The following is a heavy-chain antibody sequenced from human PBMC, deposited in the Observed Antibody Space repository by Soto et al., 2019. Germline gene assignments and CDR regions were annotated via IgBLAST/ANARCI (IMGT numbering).Heavy chain of an antibody. V-gene: IGHV4-59*01. CDR1: GGSISSYY. D-gene: IGHD2-15*01. CDR2: IYYSGST. Sequence: SETLSLTCTVSGGSISSYYWSWIRQPPGKGLEWIGYIYYSGSTNYNPSLKSRVTISVDTSKNQFSLKLSSVTAADTAVYYCARGRPTHCSGGSCYPLGFDYWGQGTLVTVSS. J-gene: IGHJ4*02. CDR3: ARGRPTHCSGGSCYPLGFDY.